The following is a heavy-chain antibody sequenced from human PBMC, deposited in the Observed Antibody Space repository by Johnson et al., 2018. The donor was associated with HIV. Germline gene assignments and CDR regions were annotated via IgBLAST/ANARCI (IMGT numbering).Heavy chain of an antibody. Sequence: QVQLVESGGGVVQPGRSLRLSCAASGFTFSSYAIHWVRQAPGQGLEWVAVISSDGSTEHYADSVKGRFILSRDNSRITYLQMNSLKTEDTAVYYCTTEWWSYAFDIWGQGTMVTVSS. CDR2: ISSDGSTE. D-gene: IGHD2-15*01. J-gene: IGHJ3*02. CDR3: TTEWWSYAFDI. CDR1: GFTFSSYA. V-gene: IGHV3-30-3*01.